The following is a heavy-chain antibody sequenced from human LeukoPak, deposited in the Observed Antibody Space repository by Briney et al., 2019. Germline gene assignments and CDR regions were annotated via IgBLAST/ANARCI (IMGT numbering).Heavy chain of an antibody. D-gene: IGHD4-17*01. CDR2: IIPILGIA. CDR3: ARDGRTMTTVTTFDY. CDR1: GGTFSSYA. V-gene: IGHV1-69*04. Sequence: ASVKVSCKASGGTFSSYAISWVRQAPGQGLEWMGRIIPILGIANYAQKFQGRVTITADKSTSTAYMELSSLRSEDTAVYYCARDGRTMTTVTTFDYWGQGTLVTVSS. J-gene: IGHJ4*02.